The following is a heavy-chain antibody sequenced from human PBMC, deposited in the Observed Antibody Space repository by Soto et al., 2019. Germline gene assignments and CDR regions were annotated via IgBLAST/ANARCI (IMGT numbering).Heavy chain of an antibody. J-gene: IGHJ3*01. CDR1: GFTFSSYA. CDR2: ISGSGLNT. V-gene: IGHV3-23*01. CDR3: AKAIPGRTFDV. D-gene: IGHD1-26*01. Sequence: GSLRLSCAASGFTFSSYAMSWVRQAPGKGLEWVSAISGSGLNTYYADSVKGRFTISRDNSKNTLYLQMNTLRADDTALYFCAKAIPGRTFDVWGQGTVVTVSS.